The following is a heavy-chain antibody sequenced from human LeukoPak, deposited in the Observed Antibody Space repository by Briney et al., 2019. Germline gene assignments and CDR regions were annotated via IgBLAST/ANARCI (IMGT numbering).Heavy chain of an antibody. Sequence: ASVKVSCKASGYTSTSYDINWVRQATGQGLEWMGWMNPNSGNTGYAQKFQGRVTMTRNTSISTAYMELSSLRSEDTAVYYCARGGLGYYYDIGDYWGQGTLVTVSS. CDR3: ARGGLGYYYDIGDY. CDR2: MNPNSGNT. CDR1: GYTSTSYD. J-gene: IGHJ4*02. V-gene: IGHV1-8*01. D-gene: IGHD3-22*01.